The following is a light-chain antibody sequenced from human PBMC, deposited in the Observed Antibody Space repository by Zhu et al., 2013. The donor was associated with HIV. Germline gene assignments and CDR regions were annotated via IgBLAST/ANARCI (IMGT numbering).Light chain of an antibody. Sequence: QTALTQSASVSASPGESITLSCFGAAKNLGKHVLVSWYKQSSGTVPKLILYSVNRRPSGISTRISGSMSGTTAFLTISRLQTDDEAEYFCCGYVGQGNFVFGNGT. CDR3: CGYVGQGNFV. J-gene: IGLJ1*01. CDR1: AKNLGKHVL. CDR2: SVN. V-gene: IGLV2-23*02.